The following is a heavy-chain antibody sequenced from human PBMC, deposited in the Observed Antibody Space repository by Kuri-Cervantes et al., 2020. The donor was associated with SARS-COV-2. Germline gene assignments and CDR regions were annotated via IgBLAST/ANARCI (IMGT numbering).Heavy chain of an antibody. Sequence: LSLTCAASGFTFSDYYMSWIRQAPGKGLEWVSYISSSSSYTNYADSVKGRLTISRDNSKNTLYLQMNSLRAEDTAVYYCARDLFGGGGYYYGMDVWGQGTTVTVSS. CDR1: GFTFSDYY. CDR3: ARDLFGGGGYYYGMDV. V-gene: IGHV3-11*06. J-gene: IGHJ6*02. D-gene: IGHD4-23*01. CDR2: ISSSSSYT.